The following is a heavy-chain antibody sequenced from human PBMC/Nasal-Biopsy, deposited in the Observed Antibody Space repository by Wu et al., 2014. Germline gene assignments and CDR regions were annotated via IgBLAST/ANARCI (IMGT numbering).Heavy chain of an antibody. Sequence: AISGDSVSSDRVSWNWIRQSPSRGLEWLGRTYYRSKWHHEYAVSVESRITINAETSENQVSLHLNSVTPDDTAVYYCARVQQRGTYYFDYWGQGTLVTVSS. V-gene: IGHV6-1*01. CDR1: GDSVSSDRVS. CDR3: ARVQQRGTYYFDY. CDR2: TYYRSKWHH. D-gene: IGHD6-13*01. J-gene: IGHJ4*02.